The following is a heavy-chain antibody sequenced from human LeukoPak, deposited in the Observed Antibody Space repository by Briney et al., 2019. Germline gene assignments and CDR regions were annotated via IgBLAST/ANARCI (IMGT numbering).Heavy chain of an antibody. V-gene: IGHV3-53*01. CDR1: GFTFSGYA. J-gene: IGHJ4*02. CDR3: ARDLAGGSGSYDY. Sequence: PGGSLRLSCAASGFTFSGYAMSWVRQAPGKGLEWVSVIYSGGGTYYADSVKGRFTISRDNSKNTLYLQMNSLRAEDTAVYYCARDLAGGSGSYDYWGQGTLVTVSS. D-gene: IGHD3-10*01. CDR2: IYSGGGT.